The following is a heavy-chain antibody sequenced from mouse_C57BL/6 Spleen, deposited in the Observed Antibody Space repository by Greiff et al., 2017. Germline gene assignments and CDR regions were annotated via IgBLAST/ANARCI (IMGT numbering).Heavy chain of an antibody. CDR3: ARYDYWYFDV. D-gene: IGHD2-3*01. V-gene: IGHV1-55*01. CDR2: IYPGSGST. J-gene: IGHJ1*03. Sequence: QVQLKQSGAELVKPGASVKMSCKASGYTFTSYWITWVKQRPGQGLEWIGDIYPGSGSTNYNEKFKSKATLTVDTSSSTAYMQLSSLTSEDSAVYYCARYDYWYFDVWGTGTTVTVSS. CDR1: GYTFTSYW.